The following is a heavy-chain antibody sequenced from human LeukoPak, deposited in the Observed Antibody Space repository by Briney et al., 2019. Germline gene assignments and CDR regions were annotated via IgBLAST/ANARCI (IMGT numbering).Heavy chain of an antibody. V-gene: IGHV4-34*01. J-gene: IGHJ4*02. Sequence: SETLSLTCAVYGGSFSGYYWSWIRQPPGKGLEWIGEINHSGSTNYNPSLKSRVTISVDTSKNQFSLKLSSVTAADTAVYYCARVLLIGDYFDYWGQGTLVTVPS. CDR3: ARVLLIGDYFDY. CDR2: INHSGST. D-gene: IGHD3-22*01. CDR1: GGSFSGYY.